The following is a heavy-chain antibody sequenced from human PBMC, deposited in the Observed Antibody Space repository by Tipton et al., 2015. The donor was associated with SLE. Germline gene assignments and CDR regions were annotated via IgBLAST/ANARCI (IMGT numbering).Heavy chain of an antibody. Sequence: TLSLTCTVPGGSISSSSYYWGWIRQHPGKGLEWIGYIYYSGSTYYNPSLKSRVTISVDTSKNQFSLKLSSVTAADTAVYYCASCSRSDAFDIWGQGTMVTVSS. J-gene: IGHJ3*02. D-gene: IGHD2-2*01. CDR3: ASCSRSDAFDI. CDR2: IYYSGST. CDR1: GGSISSSSYY. V-gene: IGHV4-31*03.